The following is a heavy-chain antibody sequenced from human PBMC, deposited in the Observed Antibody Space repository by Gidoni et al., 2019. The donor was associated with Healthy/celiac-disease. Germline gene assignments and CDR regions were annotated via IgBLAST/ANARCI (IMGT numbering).Heavy chain of an antibody. J-gene: IGHJ4*02. Sequence: EVQLVESGGGLVKPGGSLRLSCAASGFTFRSYSMNWVRQAPGKGLEWVSSISSSSSYIYYADSVKGRFTISRDNAKNSLYLQMNSLRAEDTAVYYCARDYCSGGSCYSFDYWGQGTLVTVSS. CDR3: ARDYCSGGSCYSFDY. CDR1: GFTFRSYS. D-gene: IGHD2-15*01. CDR2: ISSSSSYI. V-gene: IGHV3-21*01.